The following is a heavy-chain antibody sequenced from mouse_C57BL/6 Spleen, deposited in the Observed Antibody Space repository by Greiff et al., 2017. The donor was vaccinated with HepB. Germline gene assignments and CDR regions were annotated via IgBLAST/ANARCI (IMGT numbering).Heavy chain of an antibody. J-gene: IGHJ2*01. CDR3: ARTLAVDY. CDR1: GYAFSSSW. Sequence: QVQLKESGPELVKPGASVKISCKASGYAFSSSWMNWVKQRPGKGLEWIGRIYPGDGDTNYNGKFKGKATLTADKSSSTAYMQLSSLTSEDSAVYFCARTLAVDYWGQGTTLTVSS. V-gene: IGHV1-82*01. CDR2: IYPGDGDT.